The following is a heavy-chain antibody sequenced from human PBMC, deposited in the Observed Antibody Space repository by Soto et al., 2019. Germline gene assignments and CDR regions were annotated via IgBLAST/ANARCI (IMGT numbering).Heavy chain of an antibody. CDR1: GGSISSYY. CDR2: IYYSGST. CDR3: SCFPRGYSYGKFDF. Sequence: PSETLSLTCTVSGGSISSYYWSWIRQPPGKGLEWIGYIYYSGSTNYNPSLKSRVTISVDTSKNQFSLKLSSVTAADTAVYYCSCFPRGYSYGKFDFWGQGSRVPGSS. V-gene: IGHV4-59*01. D-gene: IGHD5-18*01. J-gene: IGHJ4*02.